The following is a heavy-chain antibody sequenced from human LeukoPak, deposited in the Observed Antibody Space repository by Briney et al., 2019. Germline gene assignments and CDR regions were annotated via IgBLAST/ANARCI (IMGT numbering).Heavy chain of an antibody. Sequence: ASVKVSCKASGYTFSNYYLHWVRQAPGQGLEWMGWINPNNGGTNYAQKFQGRVTMTRDTSMNTGYMELRRLRSDDRAMYYRARGGVRGSYYYYYYMDVWGKGTTATVSS. D-gene: IGHD3-10*01. CDR1: GYTFSNYY. V-gene: IGHV1-2*02. CDR2: INPNNGGT. J-gene: IGHJ6*03. CDR3: ARGGVRGSYYYYYYMDV.